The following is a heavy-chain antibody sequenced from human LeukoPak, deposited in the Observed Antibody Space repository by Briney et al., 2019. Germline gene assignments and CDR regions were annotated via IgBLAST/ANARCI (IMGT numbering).Heavy chain of an antibody. CDR1: GFTFSSYA. CDR2: ISYDGSNK. J-gene: IGHJ4*01. V-gene: IGHV3-30-3*01. Sequence: PGGSLRLSCAASGFTFSSYAMHWVRQAPGKGLEWVAVISYDGSNKYYADSVKGRFTISRDNSKNTLYLQMNSLRAEDTAIYYCAREGDNADFDYWGHGTLVTVSS. D-gene: IGHD2-21*02. CDR3: AREGDNADFDY.